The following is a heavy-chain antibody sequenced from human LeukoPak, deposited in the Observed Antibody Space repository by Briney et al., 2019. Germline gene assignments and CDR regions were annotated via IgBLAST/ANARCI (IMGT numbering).Heavy chain of an antibody. J-gene: IGHJ3*02. CDR3: AKGPLYHDAFDI. D-gene: IGHD3-16*01. CDR1: GFTFSSYA. CDR2: ISGSGGST. Sequence: GSLGLSCAASGFTFSSYAMSWVRQAPGKGLEWVSAISGSGGSTYYADSVKGRFTISRDNSKNTLYLQMNSLRAEDTAVYYCAKGPLYHDAFDIWGQGTMVTVSS. V-gene: IGHV3-23*01.